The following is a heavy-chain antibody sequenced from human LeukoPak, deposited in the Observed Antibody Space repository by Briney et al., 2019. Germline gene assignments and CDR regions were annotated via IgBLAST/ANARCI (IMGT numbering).Heavy chain of an antibody. J-gene: IGHJ4*02. Sequence: GGSLRLSCAASGFTFSNYWMTWVRQAPGKGLEWVANIKQDGSEKYYVDSVKGRFTISRDNAKNSLYLQMNSLSAEDTAVYYCASPAVYSSSWYYFDYWGQGTLVTVSS. V-gene: IGHV3-7*02. CDR1: GFTFSNYW. CDR3: ASPAVYSSSWYYFDY. D-gene: IGHD6-13*01. CDR2: IKQDGSEK.